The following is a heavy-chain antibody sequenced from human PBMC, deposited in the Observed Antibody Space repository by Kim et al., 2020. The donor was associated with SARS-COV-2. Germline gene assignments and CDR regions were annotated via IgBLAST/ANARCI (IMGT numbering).Heavy chain of an antibody. CDR3: ARKHSRGGNFDS. V-gene: IGHV4-59*08. CDR1: GDALRPSY. Sequence: SETLSLTCTVSGDALRPSYWAWVRQSPGKRLEWIASVFYDGATNYNPSLQSRVTISVDTSKNQFSFKLNSLTAADTAFYYCARKHSRGGNFDSCCHGAL. J-gene: IGHJ4*01. CDR2: VFYDGAT. D-gene: IGHD3-16*01.